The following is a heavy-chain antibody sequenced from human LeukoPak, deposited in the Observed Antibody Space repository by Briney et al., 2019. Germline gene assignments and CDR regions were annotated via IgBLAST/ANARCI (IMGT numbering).Heavy chain of an antibody. D-gene: IGHD3-16*02. V-gene: IGHV3-23*01. CDR1: GFTFSSYA. Sequence: GGSLRLSCAAPGFTFSSYAMSWVRQAPGKGLEWVSAISGSGGSTYYADSVKGRFTISRDNSKNTLYLQMNSLRAEDTAVYYCAKGAHDYVWGSYRLVAPNAPIDYWGQGTLVTVSS. CDR3: AKGAHDYVWGSYRLVAPNAPIDY. CDR2: ISGSGGST. J-gene: IGHJ4*02.